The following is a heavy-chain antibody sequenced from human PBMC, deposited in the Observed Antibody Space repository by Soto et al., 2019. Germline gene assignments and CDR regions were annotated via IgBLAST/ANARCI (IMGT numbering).Heavy chain of an antibody. CDR3: ANYCSSTSCYNAFNY. CDR2: ISGSGGST. V-gene: IGHV3-23*01. D-gene: IGHD2-2*02. J-gene: IGHJ4*02. Sequence: GGSLRLSCAASGFTFSSYAMRLVSQAPGKGLEWVSGISGSGGSTYDADCVRGRFTISRDHANNTLYLQMNSLRAEDTAVYYCANYCSSTSCYNAFNYWGQGTLVNVSS. CDR1: GFTFSSYA.